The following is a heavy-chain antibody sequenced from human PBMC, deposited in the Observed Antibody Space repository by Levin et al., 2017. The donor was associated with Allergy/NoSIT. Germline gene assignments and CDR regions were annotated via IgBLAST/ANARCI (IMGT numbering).Heavy chain of an antibody. CDR1: GFTFSSYS. V-gene: IGHV3-21*01. D-gene: IGHD3-10*01. CDR2: ISSSSSYI. J-gene: IGHJ4*02. Sequence: GGSLRLSCAASGFTFSSYSMNWVRQAPGKGLEWVSSISSSSSYIYYADSVKGRFTISRDNAKNSLYLQMNSLRAEDTAVYYCARLSGITMVQGEDYWGQGTLVTVSS. CDR3: ARLSGITMVQGEDY.